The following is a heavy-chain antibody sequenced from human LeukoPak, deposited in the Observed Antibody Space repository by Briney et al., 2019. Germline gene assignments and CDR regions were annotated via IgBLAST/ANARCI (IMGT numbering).Heavy chain of an antibody. V-gene: IGHV1-2*02. Sequence: ASGKASCTASGYTFTGYYMHWVRQAPGQGLEWMGGINPNSGGTNYAQKFQGRVTMTRDTSIITAYLELSRLRSDDTAVCYCARGVEQTATVTTGWFDPWGQGTLVTVSS. CDR3: ARGVEQTATVTTGWFDP. J-gene: IGHJ5*02. D-gene: IGHD4-17*01. CDR2: INPNSGGT. CDR1: GYTFTGYY.